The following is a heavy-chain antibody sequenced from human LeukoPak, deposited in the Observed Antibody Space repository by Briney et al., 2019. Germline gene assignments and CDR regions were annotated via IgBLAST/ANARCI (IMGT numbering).Heavy chain of an antibody. D-gene: IGHD3-10*01. CDR1: GGSISSGGYY. J-gene: IGHJ5*02. Sequence: SETLSLTCTVSGGSISSGGYYWSWIRQHPGKGLEWIGYIYDSGSTYYKSSLKSRATISVDTSMNQPSLNLSSVTAADTAVYYCERGRMVRGIRPNWFDAWGQGTLVTVSS. V-gene: IGHV4-31*03. CDR2: IYDSGST. CDR3: ERGRMVRGIRPNWFDA.